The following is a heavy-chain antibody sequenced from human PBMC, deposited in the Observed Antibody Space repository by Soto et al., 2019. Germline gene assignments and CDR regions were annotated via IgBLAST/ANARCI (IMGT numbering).Heavy chain of an antibody. CDR2: ISGSGGST. Sequence: PGGSLRLSCAASGFTFSSFAMSWVRQAPGKGLEWVSAISGSGGSTYYAGSVKGRFTISRDNSKNTLYLQMNSLRAEDTAVYYCAKGTWSPSSGWYDYWGQGSLVTVSS. CDR3: AKGTWSPSSGWYDY. D-gene: IGHD6-19*01. V-gene: IGHV3-23*01. CDR1: GFTFSSFA. J-gene: IGHJ4*02.